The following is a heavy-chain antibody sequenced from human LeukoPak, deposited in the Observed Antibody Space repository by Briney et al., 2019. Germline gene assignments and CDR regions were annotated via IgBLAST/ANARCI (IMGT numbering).Heavy chain of an antibody. CDR3: AGNYGPYYFDY. J-gene: IGHJ4*02. V-gene: IGHV3-33*01. CDR1: GFTFSNYG. D-gene: IGHD3-10*01. Sequence: GRSLRLSCAASGFTFSNYGMHWVRQAPGKGLEWVAVIWYDGSNKYYADSVKGRFTISRDNSKNTLYLQMNSLRAEDTAVYYCAGNYGPYYFDYWGQGTLVAVSS. CDR2: IWYDGSNK.